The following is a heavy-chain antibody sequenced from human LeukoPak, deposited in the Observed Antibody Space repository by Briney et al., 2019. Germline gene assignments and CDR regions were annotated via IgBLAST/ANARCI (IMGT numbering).Heavy chain of an antibody. D-gene: IGHD6-19*01. CDR1: GYTFTGYY. CDR2: INPNSGGT. CDR3: ARDPERVSSGFNY. V-gene: IGHV1-2*02. J-gene: IGHJ4*02. Sequence: GASVKVSCKASGYTFTGYYMHWVRQAPGQGLEWMGWINPNSGGTNYAQKFQGRVTMTRDTSISTAYMELSRLRSDDTAVYYCARDPERVSSGFNYWGQGTLVTVSS.